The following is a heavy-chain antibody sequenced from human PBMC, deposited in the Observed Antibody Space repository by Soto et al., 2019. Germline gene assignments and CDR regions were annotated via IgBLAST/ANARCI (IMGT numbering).Heavy chain of an antibody. D-gene: IGHD4-4*01. CDR3: SSSNYYYYDMDV. J-gene: IGHJ6*02. Sequence: PSDTLSLTCAVYGGSFSGYYWSWIRQPPGKGLEWIGEINHSGSTNYNPSLKSRVTISVDTSKNQFSLKLSSVTAADTAVYYCSSSNYYYYDMDVWGQGTTVTVSS. V-gene: IGHV4-34*01. CDR1: GGSFSGYY. CDR2: INHSGST.